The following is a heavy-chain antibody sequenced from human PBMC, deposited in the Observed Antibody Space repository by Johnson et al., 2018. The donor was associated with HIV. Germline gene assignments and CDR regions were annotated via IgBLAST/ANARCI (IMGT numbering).Heavy chain of an antibody. Sequence: QVQLVESGGGVVQPGGSLRLTCKASGFSFSNYAIHWVRQAPGKGLEWVTFIQFDGSHKYSADFVKGRFTISRDTSKKSVFLQMNNLRPEDTAVYYCAKEGDAFDIWGQGTMVTVSS. CDR3: AKEGDAFDI. J-gene: IGHJ3*02. CDR2: IQFDGSHK. CDR1: GFSFSNYA. V-gene: IGHV3-30*02.